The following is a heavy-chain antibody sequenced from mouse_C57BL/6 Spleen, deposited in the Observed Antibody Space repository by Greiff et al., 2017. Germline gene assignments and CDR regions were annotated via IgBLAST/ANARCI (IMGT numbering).Heavy chain of an antibody. V-gene: IGHV2-6*01. CDR2: IWGVGST. Sequence: VKLMESGPGLVAPSQSLSITCTVSGFSLTSYGVDWVRQSPGKGLEWLGVIWGVGSTNYNSALKSRLSISKDNSKSQVFLKMNSLQTDDTAMYYCASGASGGFAYWGQGTLVTVSA. CDR3: ASGASGGFAY. CDR1: GFSLTSYG. J-gene: IGHJ3*01.